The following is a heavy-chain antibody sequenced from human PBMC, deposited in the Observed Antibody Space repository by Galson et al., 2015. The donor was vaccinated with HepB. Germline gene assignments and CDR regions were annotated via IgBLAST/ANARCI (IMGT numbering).Heavy chain of an antibody. Sequence: SLRLSCAASGFTFSSYGMHWVRQAPGKGLEWVAVISYDGSNKYYADSVKGRFTISRDNSKNTLYLQMNSLRAEDTAVYYCARDGGDYAPFDSSGYYSPDAFDIWGQGTMVTVSS. V-gene: IGHV3-30*03. CDR2: ISYDGSNK. D-gene: IGHD3-22*01. CDR3: ARDGGDYAPFDSSGYYSPDAFDI. J-gene: IGHJ3*02. CDR1: GFTFSSYG.